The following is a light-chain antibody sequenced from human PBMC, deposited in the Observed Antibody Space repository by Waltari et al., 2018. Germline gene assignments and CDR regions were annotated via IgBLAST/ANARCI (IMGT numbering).Light chain of an antibody. J-gene: IGLJ3*02. CDR1: SMDGGHYTL. Sequence: QSALTQPASVSGSPGQSITIPCTGTSMDGGHYTLVSWYQQHPGKAPKLMINEGSKRPSGVSNRFSGSKSGNTASLTISGLQAEDEADYYCCSYAGSSTPNWVFGGGTKLTVL. CDR2: EGS. V-gene: IGLV2-23*01. CDR3: CSYAGSSTPNWV.